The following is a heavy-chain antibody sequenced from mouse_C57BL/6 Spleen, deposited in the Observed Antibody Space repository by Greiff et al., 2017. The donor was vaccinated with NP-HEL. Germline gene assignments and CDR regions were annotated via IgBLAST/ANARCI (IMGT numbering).Heavy chain of an antibody. V-gene: IGHV1-80*01. Sequence: VQLKESGAELVKPGASVKISCKASGYAFSSYWMNWVKQRPGKGLEWIGQIYPGDGDTNYNGKFKGKATLTADKSSSTAYMQLSSLTSEDSAVYFCARTITTVVDFDYWGQGTTLTVSS. CDR2: IYPGDGDT. CDR3: ARTITTVVDFDY. J-gene: IGHJ2*01. D-gene: IGHD1-1*01. CDR1: GYAFSSYW.